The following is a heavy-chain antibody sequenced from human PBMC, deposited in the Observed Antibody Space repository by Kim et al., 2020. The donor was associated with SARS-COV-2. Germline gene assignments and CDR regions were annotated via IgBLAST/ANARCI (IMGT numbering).Heavy chain of an antibody. CDR3: ARQDRDDGVVRAKGFDP. CDR1: GGSISSSSYY. Sequence: SETLSLTCTVSGGSISSSSYYWGWIRQPPGKGLEWIGSIYYSGSTYYNPSLKSRVTISVDTSKNQFSLKLSSVTAADTAVYYCARQDRDDGVVRAKGFDPWGQGTLVTVSS. V-gene: IGHV4-39*01. D-gene: IGHD4-17*01. J-gene: IGHJ5*02. CDR2: IYYSGST.